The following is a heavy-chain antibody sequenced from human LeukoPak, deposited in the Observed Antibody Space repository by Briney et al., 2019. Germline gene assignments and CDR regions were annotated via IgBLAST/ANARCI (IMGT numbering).Heavy chain of an antibody. CDR3: ARQSSYSYFDY. D-gene: IGHD1-1*01. Sequence: PSETLSLTCTVFGDSISSSVYYWGWIRQPPGKGLEWIGSIYYSGSTYYNPSLKSRVTISVDTSKNQFSLKLSSVTAADTAVYYCARQSSYSYFDYWGQGTLVTVSS. CDR1: GDSISSSVYY. J-gene: IGHJ4*02. CDR2: IYYSGST. V-gene: IGHV4-39*01.